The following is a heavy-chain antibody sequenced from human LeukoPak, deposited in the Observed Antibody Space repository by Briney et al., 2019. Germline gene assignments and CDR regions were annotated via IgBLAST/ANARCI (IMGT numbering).Heavy chain of an antibody. J-gene: IGHJ6*03. V-gene: IGHV4-34*01. D-gene: IGHD2-8*02. CDR3: ARVGTGGYYYYYMDV. CDR1: GGSFSGYY. CDR2: INHSGST. Sequence: PSETLSLTCAVYGGSFSGYYWSWIRQPPGKGLEWIGEINHSGSTNYNPSLKRRVTISVDTSKNQFSLKLSSVTAADTAVYYCARVGTGGYYYYYMDVWGKGTTVTVSS.